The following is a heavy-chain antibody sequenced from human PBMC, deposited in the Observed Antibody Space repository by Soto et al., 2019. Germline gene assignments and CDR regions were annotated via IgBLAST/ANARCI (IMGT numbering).Heavy chain of an antibody. V-gene: IGHV3-23*01. Sequence: EVQLLESGGGLVQPGESLRLSCAASGFTFDSYAMTWVRQAPGKGLEWVSGISGSGGTTYNADSVKGRFTISRDNSKNTLYLQMNSLRAEDTAVYYCAKGVGATKGPFDYWGQGTLVTVSS. CDR1: GFTFDSYA. J-gene: IGHJ4*02. CDR3: AKGVGATKGPFDY. CDR2: ISGSGGTT. D-gene: IGHD1-26*01.